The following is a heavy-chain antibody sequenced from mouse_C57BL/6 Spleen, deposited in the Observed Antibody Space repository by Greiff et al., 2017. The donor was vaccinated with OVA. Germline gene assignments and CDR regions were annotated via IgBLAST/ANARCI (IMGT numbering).Heavy chain of an antibody. CDR2: FYPGSGSI. CDR1: GYTFTEYT. V-gene: IGHV1-62-2*01. D-gene: IGHD1-1*01. Sequence: QVQLQQSGAELVKPGASVKPSCKASGYTFTEYTIHWVKQRSGQGLEWIGWFYPGSGSIKYNEKFKDKATLTADKSSSTVYMELSRLTSEDSAVYFCARHDYYGSSYPYYFDYWGQGTTLTVSS. CDR3: ARHDYYGSSYPYYFDY. J-gene: IGHJ2*01.